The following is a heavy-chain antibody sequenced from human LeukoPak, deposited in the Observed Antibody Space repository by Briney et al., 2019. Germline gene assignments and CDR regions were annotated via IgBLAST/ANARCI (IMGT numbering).Heavy chain of an antibody. D-gene: IGHD3-22*01. V-gene: IGHV4-39*01. CDR1: GDSVSRSDSY. J-gene: IGHJ1*01. CDR2: IYYSGRS. Sequence: PSETLSLTCSVSGDSVSRSDSYWDWIRQPPGKGLEWIGTIYYSGRSYYSPSLKSRVTMSVDPSNNQFSLNLRSVTAADTAVYYCARRRYYDGSGYLEWGQGTLLSVSS. CDR3: ARRRYYDGSGYLE.